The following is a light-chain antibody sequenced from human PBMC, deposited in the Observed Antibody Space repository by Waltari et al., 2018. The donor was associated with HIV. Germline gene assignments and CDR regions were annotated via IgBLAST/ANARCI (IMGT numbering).Light chain of an antibody. V-gene: IGKV1-33*01. CDR2: DAS. J-gene: IGKJ4*01. CDR3: QQYDNLPVT. Sequence: DIQMTQSPPSLSASVGDRVTITCQASQDISNYLNWYQQKPGKAPKLLIYDASNLETGVPSRFSGSGSGTDFTFTINSLQPEDIATYYCQQYDNLPVTFGRGTKVEIK. CDR1: QDISNY.